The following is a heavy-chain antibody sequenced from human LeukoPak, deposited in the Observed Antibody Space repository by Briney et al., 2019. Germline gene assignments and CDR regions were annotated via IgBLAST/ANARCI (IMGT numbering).Heavy chain of an antibody. CDR2: IGDDVVST. V-gene: IGHV3-23*01. Sequence: GGSLRLSCAASQFTFSSHAMSWVRQALGKGLEWVSAIGDDVVSTYYAESVKGRFTISRDNSKNTLYLQMNSLRAEDTAIYYCAKDSPLLTVWGQGTLVTVSS. CDR3: AKDSPLLTV. J-gene: IGHJ4*02. CDR1: QFTFSSHA. D-gene: IGHD3-9*01.